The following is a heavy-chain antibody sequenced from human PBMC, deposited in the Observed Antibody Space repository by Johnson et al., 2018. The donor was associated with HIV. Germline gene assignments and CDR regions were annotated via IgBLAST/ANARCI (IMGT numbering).Heavy chain of an antibody. CDR1: GFTFDDYG. CDR2: INWNGGDN. V-gene: IGHV3-20*04. D-gene: IGHD1-26*01. Sequence: VQLVESGGGVVRPGGSLRLSCAASGFTFDDYGMSWVRQAPGKGLEWVSGINWNGGDNDYAESLKGRFTISRDNAKNSLYLQMDSLRAEDTALYYCARDRALGWELLGAFDFWGQGTMVTVSS. CDR3: ARDRALGWELLGAFDF. J-gene: IGHJ3*01.